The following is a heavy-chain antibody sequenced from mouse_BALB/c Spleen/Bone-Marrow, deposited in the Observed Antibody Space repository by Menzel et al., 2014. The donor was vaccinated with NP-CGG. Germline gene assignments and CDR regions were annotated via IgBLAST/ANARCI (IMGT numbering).Heavy chain of an antibody. J-gene: IGHJ3*01. D-gene: IGHD1-1*01. CDR3: ARENYGSSYGFAY. CDR2: INPYNGGT. CDR1: GYSFTGYT. V-gene: IGHV1-26*01. Sequence: VQLQQSGPELVKPGSSMKISCKASGYSFTGYTMNWVKQSHGKNPEWIGLINPYNGGTSYNQKFKGKATLTVNKSSSTAYMELLSLTSEDSAVYYCARENYGSSYGFAYWGQGTQVTVSA.